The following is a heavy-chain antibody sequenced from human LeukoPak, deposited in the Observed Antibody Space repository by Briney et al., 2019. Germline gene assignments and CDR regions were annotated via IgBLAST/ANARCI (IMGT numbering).Heavy chain of an antibody. CDR3: VRSSTSPF. V-gene: IGHV3-30-3*01. CDR2: ISYDGSNK. D-gene: IGHD2-2*01. J-gene: IGHJ3*01. Sequence: PGGSLRLSCAASGFTFSSYAMHWARQAPGKGLEWVAVISYDGSNKYYADSVKGRFTISRDNSKNTLYLQMNSLRAEDTAVYYCVRSSTSPFWGQGTMVTVSS. CDR1: GFTFSSYA.